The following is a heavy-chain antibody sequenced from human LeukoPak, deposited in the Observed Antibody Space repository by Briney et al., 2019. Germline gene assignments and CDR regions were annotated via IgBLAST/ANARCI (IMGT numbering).Heavy chain of an antibody. D-gene: IGHD3-22*01. CDR2: ISGSGGSI. CDR1: GFTFSSYG. Sequence: GGSLRLSCAASGFTFSSYGMSWVRQAPGKGLEWVSAISGSGGSIYYADSVKGRFTISRDNSKNTLYLQMNSLRPEDTAVYYCAKDTSGYSHDYWGQGTLVTVSS. CDR3: AKDTSGYSHDY. J-gene: IGHJ4*02. V-gene: IGHV3-23*01.